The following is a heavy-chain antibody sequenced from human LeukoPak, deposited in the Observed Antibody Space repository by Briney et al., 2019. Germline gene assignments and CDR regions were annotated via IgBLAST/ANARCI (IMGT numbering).Heavy chain of an antibody. CDR2: MYTSGST. CDR1: GGSISSGSYY. V-gene: IGHV4-61*02. Sequence: SETLSLTCTVSGGSISSGSYYWSWIRQPAGQGLEYIGRMYTSGSTNYNPSLKSRVTISVDTSKNQFSLKLSSVTAADTAVYFCARADYYDSSGLDYWGQGTMVTVSS. D-gene: IGHD3-22*01. CDR3: ARADYYDSSGLDY. J-gene: IGHJ3*01.